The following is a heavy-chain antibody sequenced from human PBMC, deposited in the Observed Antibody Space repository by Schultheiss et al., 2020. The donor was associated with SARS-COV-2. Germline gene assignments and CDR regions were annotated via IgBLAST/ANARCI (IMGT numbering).Heavy chain of an antibody. Sequence: GGSLRLSCAASGFTFSSYSMNWVRQAPGKGLEWVSSISSSSSYIYYADSVKGRFTISRDNAKNSLYLQMNSLRADDTAVYYCARGPIWLSGSPGFWFDPWGQGTLVTVSS. V-gene: IGHV3-21*04. CDR3: ARGPIWLSGSPGFWFDP. CDR2: ISSSSSYI. D-gene: IGHD3-3*01. CDR1: GFTFSSYS. J-gene: IGHJ5*02.